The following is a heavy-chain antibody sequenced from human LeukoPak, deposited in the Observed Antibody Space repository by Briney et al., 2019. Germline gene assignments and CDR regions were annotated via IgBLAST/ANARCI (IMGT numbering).Heavy chain of an antibody. D-gene: IGHD6-13*01. V-gene: IGHV4-59*13. CDR2: VYYSGST. CDR3: ARKGSDTWYTYWFAP. J-gene: IGHJ5*02. CDR1: GGSISNYY. Sequence: SETLSLTCTVSGGSISNYYWSWIRQPPGKGLEWIGYVYYSGSTNYNPSLKSRVTISVDTSKNQFSLKLSSVTAADTAVYYCARKGSDTWYTYWFAPWGQGTLVTVSS.